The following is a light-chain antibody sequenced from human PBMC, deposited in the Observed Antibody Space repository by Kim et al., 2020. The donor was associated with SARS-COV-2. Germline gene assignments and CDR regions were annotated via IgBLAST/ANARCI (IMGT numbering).Light chain of an antibody. CDR3: QVWDSSSDHPV. V-gene: IGLV3-21*04. Sequence: SSELTQPPSVSVAPGKTARMTCGGNNIGGKSVHWYRQKPGQAPALVIFYDTDRPSGIPERMSGSNSGNTATLTISWVEAGDEADYYCQVWDSSSDHPVFG. CDR2: YDT. CDR1: NIGGKS. J-gene: IGLJ3*02.